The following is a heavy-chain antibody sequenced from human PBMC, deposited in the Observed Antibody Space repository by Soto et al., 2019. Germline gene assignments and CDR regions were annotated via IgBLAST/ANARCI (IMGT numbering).Heavy chain of an antibody. V-gene: IGHV3-74*01. D-gene: IGHD1-26*01. Sequence: EVQFVESGGGLVQPGGSLRLSFAASGITLSSYWMYWVRQAPGKGLVWVSRIHSDGSSTSYVDSVKGRFTISRDNTQNTWQPQMNSLRAEDTAVDYCAVRGGYNTPFDYWGQGTLVTVSS. CDR3: AVRGGYNTPFDY. CDR2: IHSDGSST. J-gene: IGHJ4*02. CDR1: GITLSSYW.